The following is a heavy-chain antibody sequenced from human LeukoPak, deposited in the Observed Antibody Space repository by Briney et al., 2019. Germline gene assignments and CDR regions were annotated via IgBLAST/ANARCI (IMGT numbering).Heavy chain of an antibody. V-gene: IGHV3-7*01. J-gene: IGHJ4*02. CDR2: VNQNGNEK. D-gene: IGHD3-9*01. CDR3: LGSNIFSL. Sequence: GGSLRLSCAASGFSFSRYWMNWVRQAPGKGLEWVANVNQNGNEKYYVESVKGRFTISRDNAKNSLHLQMNSLRAEDTAVYYCLGSNIFSLWGQGTLVTVSS. CDR1: GFSFSRYW.